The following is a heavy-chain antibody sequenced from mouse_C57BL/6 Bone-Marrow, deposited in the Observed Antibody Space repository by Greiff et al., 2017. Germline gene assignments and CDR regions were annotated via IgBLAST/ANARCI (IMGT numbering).Heavy chain of an antibody. J-gene: IGHJ1*03. V-gene: IGHV1-19*01. CDR1: GYTFTDYY. CDR2: INPYNSGT. D-gene: IGHD1-1*01. Sequence: EVQLQQSGPVLVKPGASVKMSCKASGYTFTDYYMHWVKQSHGKSLEWIGVINPYNSGTSYNQKFKGKATLTVDKSSSTAYMELNSLTSEDSAVYYCAPFTTDWYVDVWGTGTTVTVSS. CDR3: APFTTDWYVDV.